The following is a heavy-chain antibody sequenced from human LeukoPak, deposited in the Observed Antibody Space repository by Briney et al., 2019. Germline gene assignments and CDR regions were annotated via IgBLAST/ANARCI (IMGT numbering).Heavy chain of an antibody. CDR3: AGGQWLVLGDAFDI. J-gene: IGHJ3*02. V-gene: IGHV3-48*03. CDR2: ISSSGSTI. CDR1: GFTFSSYE. Sequence: GGSLRLSCAASGFTFSSYEMNWVRQAPGKGLEWVSYISSSGSTIYYADSVKGRFTISRDNAKNSLYLQMNSLRAEDTAVYYCAGGQWLVLGDAFDIWGRGTMVTVSS. D-gene: IGHD6-19*01.